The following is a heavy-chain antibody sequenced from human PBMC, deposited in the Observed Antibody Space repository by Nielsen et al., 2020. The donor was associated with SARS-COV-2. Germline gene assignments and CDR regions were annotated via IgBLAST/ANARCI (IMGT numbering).Heavy chain of an antibody. CDR3: ARLRDDGYYFDTGPYDY. V-gene: IGHV3-74*03. CDR1: RFTFSAYW. D-gene: IGHD3-22*01. J-gene: IGHJ4*02. Sequence: GGSLRLSCTASRFTFSAYWMHWVRQAPGKGLVWVSHINPDESKTTYADSVKGRFTISRDNAKNTLYLQMNGLRADDTAVYYCARLRDDGYYFDTGPYDYWGQGTLVTVSS. CDR2: INPDESKT.